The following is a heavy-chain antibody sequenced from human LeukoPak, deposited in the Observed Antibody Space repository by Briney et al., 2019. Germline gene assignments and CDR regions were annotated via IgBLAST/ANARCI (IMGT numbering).Heavy chain of an antibody. J-gene: IGHJ6*04. CDR2: MNPNNGDT. CDR1: GYDFSRYD. Sequence: ASVKVSCKASGYDFSRYDINWVRLAPGQGLEWMGWMNPNNGDTDYAQNFQGRVTMTRDTSISTAYMELSRLRSGDTAVYYCARVFDVWGKGTTVTVSS. V-gene: IGHV1-8*01. CDR3: ARVFDV. D-gene: IGHD3-3*01.